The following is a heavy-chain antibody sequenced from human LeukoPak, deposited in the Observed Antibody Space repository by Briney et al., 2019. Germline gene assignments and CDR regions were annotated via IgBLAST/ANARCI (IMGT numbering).Heavy chain of an antibody. CDR3: VRDFSSGDYGLDY. V-gene: IGHV1-18*04. D-gene: IGHD4-17*01. J-gene: IGHJ4*02. CDR1: GYTFTGYY. Sequence: APVKVSCKASGYTFTGYYMHWVRQAPGQGLEWMGWISAYNGNTNYAQKLQGRVTMTTDTSTSTAYMELRSLRSDDTAVYYCVRDFSSGDYGLDYWGQGTLVTVSS. CDR2: ISAYNGNT.